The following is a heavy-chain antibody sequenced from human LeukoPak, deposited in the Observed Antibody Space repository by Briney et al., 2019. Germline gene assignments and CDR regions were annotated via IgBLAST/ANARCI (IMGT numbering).Heavy chain of an antibody. D-gene: IGHD4-11*01. CDR2: IDANNGDT. V-gene: IGHV1-2*02. J-gene: IGHJ4*02. Sequence: ASVKVSFKASGYTFMGSYIHWLRQAPGRGLEWMGWIDANNGDTKSAQKFQGRVTMSRDTSISTAYMDLSSLSPDDAAVYYCARDPSSVTLYFFDYWGQGTLVTVSS. CDR1: GYTFMGSY. CDR3: ARDPSSVTLYFFDY.